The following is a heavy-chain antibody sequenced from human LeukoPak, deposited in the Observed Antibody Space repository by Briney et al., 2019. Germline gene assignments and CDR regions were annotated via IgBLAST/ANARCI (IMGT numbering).Heavy chain of an antibody. J-gene: IGHJ4*02. CDR3: ARGAVLGDYDSSGYLFDY. CDR2: IYYSGST. D-gene: IGHD3-22*01. Sequence: PSETLSLTCTVSGGSISSSSYYWGWIRQPPGKGLEWIGSIYYSGSTYYNPSLKSRVTISVDTSKNQFSLKLSSVTAADTAVYYCARGAVLGDYDSSGYLFDYWGQGTLVTVSS. CDR1: GGSISSSSYY. V-gene: IGHV4-39*07.